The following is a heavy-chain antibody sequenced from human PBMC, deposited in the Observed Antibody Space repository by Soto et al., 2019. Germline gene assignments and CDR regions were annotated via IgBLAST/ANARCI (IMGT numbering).Heavy chain of an antibody. CDR2: ISAYNGNT. CDR1: GYTFTSYG. Sequence: GASVKVSCKASGYTFTSYGISWVRQAPGQGLEWMGWISAYNGNTNYAQRLQGRVTMTTDTSTSTAYMELRSLRSDDTAVYYCARGRDSYRYYYYYGMDVWGQGTTVTVYS. V-gene: IGHV1-18*04. J-gene: IGHJ6*02. CDR3: ARGRDSYRYYYYYGMDV.